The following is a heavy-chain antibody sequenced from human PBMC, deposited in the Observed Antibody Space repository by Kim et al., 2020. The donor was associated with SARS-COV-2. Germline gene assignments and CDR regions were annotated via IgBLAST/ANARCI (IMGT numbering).Heavy chain of an antibody. CDR2: ISYDGSHK. J-gene: IGHJ4*02. CDR3: ARGSSGWSHDY. CDR1: GFTFSSYA. Sequence: GGSLRLSCAASGFTFSSYALHWVRQAPGKGLEWVTVISYDGSHKYYADSVKGRFTISRDNSKNTVYLQMNSLRPEDTAVYYCARGSSGWSHDYWGQGTLV. D-gene: IGHD6-19*01. V-gene: IGHV3-30*04.